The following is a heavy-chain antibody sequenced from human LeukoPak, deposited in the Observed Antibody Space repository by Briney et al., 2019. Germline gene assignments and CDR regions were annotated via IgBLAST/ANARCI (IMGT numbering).Heavy chain of an antibody. J-gene: IGHJ4*02. Sequence: ASVKVSCKASGYTFTSYYMHWVRQAPGQGLEWMGIINPSGGSTSYAQKFQGRVTMTRDTSTSTVYMELNSLRSEDTAVYYCARDPALTGYHRGYFDYWGQGTLVTVSS. D-gene: IGHD3-9*01. CDR3: ARDPALTGYHRGYFDY. V-gene: IGHV1-46*01. CDR2: INPSGGST. CDR1: GYTFTSYY.